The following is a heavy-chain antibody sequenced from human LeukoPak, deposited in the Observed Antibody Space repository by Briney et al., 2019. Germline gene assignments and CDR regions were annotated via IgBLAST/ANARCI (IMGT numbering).Heavy chain of an antibody. CDR2: IYTSGST. CDR3: ARGGDAFDI. CDR1: GGSISSYY. Sequence: PSETLSLACTVSGGSISSYYWSWIRQPPGKGLEWIGYIYTSGSTNYNPSLKSRVTISVDTSKNQFSLKLSSVTAADTAVYYCARGGDAFDIWGQGTMVTVSS. J-gene: IGHJ3*02. V-gene: IGHV4-4*09.